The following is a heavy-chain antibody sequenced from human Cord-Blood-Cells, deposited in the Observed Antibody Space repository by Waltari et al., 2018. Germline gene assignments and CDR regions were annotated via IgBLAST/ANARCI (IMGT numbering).Heavy chain of an antibody. Sequence: QVQLQQWGAGLLKPSETLSLTCAVYGGSFSGYYWSWLRQPPGKGLEWIGEINHSGSTNYNPSLTSRVTISVDTSKNQFSLKLSSVTAADTAVYYCARRRVGATRGAFDIWGQGTMVTVSS. CDR3: ARRRVGATRGAFDI. CDR2: INHSGST. CDR1: GGSFSGYY. D-gene: IGHD1-26*01. J-gene: IGHJ3*02. V-gene: IGHV4-34*01.